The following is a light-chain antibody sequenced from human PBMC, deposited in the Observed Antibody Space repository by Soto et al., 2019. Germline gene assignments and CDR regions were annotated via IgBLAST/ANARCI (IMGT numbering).Light chain of an antibody. CDR1: QSVSSN. J-gene: IGKJ1*01. V-gene: IGKV3-15*01. Sequence: EVAMTQSPATRSLSPGERATLSCRASQSVSSNLAWYQQNLGQAPRLLIYGASTRATGIPARFSGSGSGTEFTLTISSLQYEDFAVYYCQQYNNWTRTFGQGTKVDIK. CDR3: QQYNNWTRT. CDR2: GAS.